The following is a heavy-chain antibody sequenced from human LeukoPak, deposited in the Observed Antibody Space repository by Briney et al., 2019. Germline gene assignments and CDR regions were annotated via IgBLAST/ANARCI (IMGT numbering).Heavy chain of an antibody. CDR3: ASGEVAGTLPLDY. V-gene: IGHV1-46*01. CDR1: GYTFTSYY. J-gene: IGHJ4*02. Sequence: ASVKVSCKASGYTFTSYYMHWVRQAPGQGLEWMGIINPSGGSTSYAQKFQSRVTMTRDMSTSTVYMELSSLRSEDTAVYYCASGEVAGTLPLDYWGQGTLVTVSS. CDR2: INPSGGST. D-gene: IGHD6-19*01.